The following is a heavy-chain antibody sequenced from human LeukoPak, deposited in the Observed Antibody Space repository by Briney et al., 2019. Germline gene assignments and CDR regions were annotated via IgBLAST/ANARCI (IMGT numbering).Heavy chain of an antibody. CDR3: AREGSTTMIVVVITALDY. J-gene: IGHJ4*02. Sequence: KAGGSLRLSCAASGCTFSSYSMNWVRQAPGKGLEWVSSISSSSSYIYYADSVKGRFTISRDNAKNSLYLQMNSLRAEDTAVYYCAREGSTTMIVVVITALDYWGQGTLVTVSS. CDR2: ISSSSSYI. V-gene: IGHV3-21*01. CDR1: GCTFSSYS. D-gene: IGHD3-22*01.